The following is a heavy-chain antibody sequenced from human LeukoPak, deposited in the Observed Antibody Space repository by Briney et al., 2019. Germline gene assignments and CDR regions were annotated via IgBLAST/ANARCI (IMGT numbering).Heavy chain of an antibody. CDR1: GGSISSYY. Sequence: SETLSLTCTVSGGSISSYYWSWIRQPPGKGLEWTGYIYYSGSTSYNPSLKSRVTISVDTSKNQFSLKLSSVTAADTAVYYCARDCSGGSCFDYWGQGTLVTVSS. D-gene: IGHD2-15*01. CDR2: IYYSGST. J-gene: IGHJ4*02. V-gene: IGHV4-59*01. CDR3: ARDCSGGSCFDY.